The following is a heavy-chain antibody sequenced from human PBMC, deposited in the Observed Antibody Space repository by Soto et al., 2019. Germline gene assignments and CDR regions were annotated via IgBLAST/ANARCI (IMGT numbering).Heavy chain of an antibody. J-gene: IGHJ3*02. D-gene: IGHD6-19*01. Sequence: EVQLVESGGGLVQPGGSLRLSCAVSGFTFSDYWMSWVRQAPGKGLEWVANIKQDGNEKYYVDSVKGRFTISRDNAKNSLYLQMNGLRAEDTAVYYCARGLGSSGCYYPWDAFDIWGQGTMVTVSS. V-gene: IGHV3-7*01. CDR3: ARGLGSSGCYYPWDAFDI. CDR2: IKQDGNEK. CDR1: GFTFSDYW.